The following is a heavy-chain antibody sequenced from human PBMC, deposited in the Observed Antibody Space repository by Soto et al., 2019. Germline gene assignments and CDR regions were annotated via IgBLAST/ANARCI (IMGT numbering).Heavy chain of an antibody. CDR2: MFYGVST. Sequence: SETLSLTCTVSGSSINSSGYYWGWIRQPPGKGLEWIGSMFYGVSTYYNPSLKSRVTVSVDTSKNQFSLNLRSVTAADTAVYYCAILPSRHLVDYWGQGTLVTVSS. CDR1: GSSINSSGYY. V-gene: IGHV4-39*01. D-gene: IGHD3-3*02. CDR3: AILPSRHLVDY. J-gene: IGHJ4*02.